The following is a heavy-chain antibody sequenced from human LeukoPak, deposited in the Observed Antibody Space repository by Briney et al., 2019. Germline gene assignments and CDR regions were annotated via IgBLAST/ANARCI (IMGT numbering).Heavy chain of an antibody. CDR1: GGSISSGDYY. V-gene: IGHV4-39*02. CDR3: ARDPNAVGYYYDNSGYYANYFDY. CDR2: IYYSGST. Sequence: SETLSLTCTVSGGSISSGDYYWSWIRQPPGKGLEWIGSIYYSGSTYYNPSLKSRVTISVDTSKNQFSLQLNSVTPEDTAVYYCARDPNAVGYYYDNSGYYANYFDYWGQGTLVTVSS. D-gene: IGHD3-22*01. J-gene: IGHJ4*02.